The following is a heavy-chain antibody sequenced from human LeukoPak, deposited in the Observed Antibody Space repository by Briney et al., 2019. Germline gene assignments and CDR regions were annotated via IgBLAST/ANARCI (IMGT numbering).Heavy chain of an antibody. CDR2: ISSSGSTI. CDR3: ATNPLEGGDY. J-gene: IGHJ4*02. Sequence: GGSLRLSCAASGFTFSDYYMSWIRQAPGKGLERVSYISSSGSTIYYADSVRGRFTISRDNAKNSLYLQMNSLRAEDTAVYYYATNPLEGGDYWGQGTLVTVSS. CDR1: GFTFSDYY. V-gene: IGHV3-11*04. D-gene: IGHD3-16*01.